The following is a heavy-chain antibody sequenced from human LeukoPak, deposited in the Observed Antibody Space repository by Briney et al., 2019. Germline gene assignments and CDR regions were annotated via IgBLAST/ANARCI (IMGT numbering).Heavy chain of an antibody. CDR2: MNLRGST. CDR3: ARGLGQLDS. CDR1: GGSFSDYY. V-gene: IGHV4-34*01. Sequence: SETLSLTCALFGGSFSDYYWSWIRQPPGKGLEWIGEMNLRGSTNYNPSLKSRVTISVDTSKNQFSLKLTSVTAADTAIFYCARGLGQLDSWGQGTLVTVSS. J-gene: IGHJ4*02. D-gene: IGHD2-2*01.